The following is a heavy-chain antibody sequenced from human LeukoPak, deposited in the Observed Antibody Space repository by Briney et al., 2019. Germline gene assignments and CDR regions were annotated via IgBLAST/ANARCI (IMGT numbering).Heavy chain of an antibody. CDR1: GFTFSSYA. J-gene: IGHJ4*02. Sequence: GGSLRLSCAASGFTFSSYAMSWVRQAPGKGLEWVSSISGTGGSTYYVDSVKGRFTISRDNSKNTLYFQMNSLRAEDTAVYYCAKIDGDYAHYWGQGTLVTISS. D-gene: IGHD4-17*01. V-gene: IGHV3-23*01. CDR2: ISGTGGST. CDR3: AKIDGDYAHY.